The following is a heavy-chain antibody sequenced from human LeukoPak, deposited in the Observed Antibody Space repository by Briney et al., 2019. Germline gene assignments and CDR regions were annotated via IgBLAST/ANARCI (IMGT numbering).Heavy chain of an antibody. V-gene: IGHV3-30-3*01. CDR1: EFSFSNFA. Sequence: TGGSLRLSWATSEFSFSNFAMYWVRQAPGKGLEWLAVISYDGSIRYYADSVKGRFTISRDNSNNTVHLQINSLRPDDSALYYCAREDNPLWFDPWGQGTLVTVSS. CDR2: ISYDGSIR. J-gene: IGHJ5*02. D-gene: IGHD1-1*01. CDR3: AREDNPLWFDP.